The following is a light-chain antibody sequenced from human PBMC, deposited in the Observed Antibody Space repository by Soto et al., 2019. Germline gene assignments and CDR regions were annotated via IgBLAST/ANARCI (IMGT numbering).Light chain of an antibody. CDR1: QSISSY. Sequence: EIKMTQSPSSRSALLGDALTLTCRASQSISSYLNWYQQKPGKAPKLLIYAASSLQSGVPSRFSGSGSGTDFTLTISSLQPEDCATDYCQQRYSTLLTFGQGTKVDIK. CDR2: AAS. J-gene: IGKJ4*01. CDR3: QQRYSTLLT. V-gene: IGKV1-39*01.